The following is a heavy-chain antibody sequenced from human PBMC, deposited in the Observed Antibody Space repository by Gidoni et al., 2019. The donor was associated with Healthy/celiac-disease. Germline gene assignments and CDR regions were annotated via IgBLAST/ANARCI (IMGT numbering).Heavy chain of an antibody. J-gene: IGHJ6*03. CDR2: IYYSGST. D-gene: IGHD5-18*01. CDR3: ARGYSYGSYYYYYYMDV. CDR1: GGSISSYY. Sequence: QVQLQESGSGLVKPSETLSLTCTVSGGSISSYYWSWIRQPPGKGLEWIGYIYYSGSTNYNPSLKSRVTISVDTSKNQFSLKLSSVTAADTAVYYCARGYSYGSYYYYYYMDVWGKGTTVTVSS. V-gene: IGHV4-59*08.